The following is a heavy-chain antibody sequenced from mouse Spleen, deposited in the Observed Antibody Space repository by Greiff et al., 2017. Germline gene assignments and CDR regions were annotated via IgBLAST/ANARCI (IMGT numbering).Heavy chain of an antibody. V-gene: IGHV1-20*01. J-gene: IGHJ2*01. CDR3: ARSDYYRYDD. CDR2: INPYNGDT. D-gene: IGHD2-14*01. CDR1: GYSFTGYF. Sequence: VQLQQSGPELVKPGDSVKISCKASGYSFTGYFMNWVMQSHGKSLEWIGRINPYNGDTFYNQKFKGKATLTVDKSSSTAHMELRSLTSEYSAVYYCARSDYYRYDDWGQGTTLTVSS.